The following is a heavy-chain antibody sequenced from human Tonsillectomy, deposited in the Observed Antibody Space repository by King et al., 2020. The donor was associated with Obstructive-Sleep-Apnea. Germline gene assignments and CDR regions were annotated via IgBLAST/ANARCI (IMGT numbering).Heavy chain of an antibody. Sequence: VQLQQWGAGLLKPSETLSLPCAVYGGSFSGYYWSWIRQPPGKGLEWIGEINHSGSTNYNPSLKSRVTISVDTSKNQFSQKLSSVTAADTAVYYCARVSPYDSSGYRDAFDIWGQGTMVTVSS. D-gene: IGHD3-22*01. V-gene: IGHV4-34*01. CDR2: INHSGST. CDR3: ARVSPYDSSGYRDAFDI. J-gene: IGHJ3*02. CDR1: GGSFSGYY.